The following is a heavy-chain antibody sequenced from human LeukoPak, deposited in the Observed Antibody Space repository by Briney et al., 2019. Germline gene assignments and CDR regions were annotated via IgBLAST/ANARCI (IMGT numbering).Heavy chain of an antibody. CDR1: GFPFSDYS. D-gene: IGHD1-1*01. V-gene: IGHV3-48*04. J-gene: IGHJ4*02. CDR3: ARDHNYAFDN. Sequence: GGSLRLSCTASGFPFSDYSMNWGRQAPGEGLEWISYIGISSGNTKYAVSVRGRFTISADNAKNSLYLQMNSLRVEDTAVYYCARDHNYAFDNWGQGTLVSVSS. CDR2: IGISSGNT.